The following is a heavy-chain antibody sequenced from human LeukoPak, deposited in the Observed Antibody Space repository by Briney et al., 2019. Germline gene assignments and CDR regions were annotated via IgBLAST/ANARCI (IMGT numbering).Heavy chain of an antibody. J-gene: IGHJ3*02. Sequence: GGSLRLSCAASGLTFSSYWMSWVRQAPGKGLEWVANIKQDGSEKHYVDSVTGRFTISRDNTKNSLYLQMNSLRADDTAVYYCARDLAGPPQDAFDIWCQGTMVTVSS. CDR1: GLTFSSYW. CDR2: IKQDGSEK. CDR3: ARDLAGPPQDAFDI. V-gene: IGHV3-7*01.